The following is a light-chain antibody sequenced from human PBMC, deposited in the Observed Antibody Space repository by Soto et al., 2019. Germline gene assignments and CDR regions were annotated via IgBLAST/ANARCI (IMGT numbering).Light chain of an antibody. CDR3: QQYNSYPWT. CDR2: DAS. V-gene: IGKV1-5*01. CDR1: QSISSW. Sequence: DIQMTQSPSTLSACIGDSVNITCRASQSISSWLAWYQQKPGKAPKLLIYDASSLESGVPSRFRGSGSGTEFTLTISSLQPDDFETYYCQQYNSYPWTFGQGTKVDIK. J-gene: IGKJ1*01.